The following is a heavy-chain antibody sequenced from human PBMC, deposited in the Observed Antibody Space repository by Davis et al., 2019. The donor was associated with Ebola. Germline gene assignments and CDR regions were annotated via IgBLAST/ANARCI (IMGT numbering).Heavy chain of an antibody. CDR2: ISSSSSTI. CDR1: GFTFSSYS. V-gene: IGHV3-48*02. Sequence: GGSLKISCAASGFTFSSYSMNWVRQAPGKGLEWVSYISSSSSTIYYADSVKGRFTISRDNAKNSLYLQMNSLRDEDTAVYYCARDLPRNYGSGSYSPGGRPRYYYYGMDVWGQGTTVTVSS. D-gene: IGHD3-10*01. CDR3: ARDLPRNYGSGSYSPGGRPRYYYYGMDV. J-gene: IGHJ6*02.